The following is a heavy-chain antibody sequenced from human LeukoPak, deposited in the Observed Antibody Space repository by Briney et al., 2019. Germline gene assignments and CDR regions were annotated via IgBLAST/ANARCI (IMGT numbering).Heavy chain of an antibody. CDR1: GFIFSNYG. J-gene: IGHJ4*02. CDR2: IRYDGSNK. V-gene: IGHV3-30*02. CDR3: AKAIHSSSSGVVDY. Sequence: GGSLRLSCAASGFIFSNYGMHWVRQAPGKGLEGVTFIRYDGSNKYYAESVKGRFTISRDNSKNTLYLQMNSLRAEDTAVYYCAKAIHSSSSGVVDYWGQGTLVTVSS. D-gene: IGHD6-6*01.